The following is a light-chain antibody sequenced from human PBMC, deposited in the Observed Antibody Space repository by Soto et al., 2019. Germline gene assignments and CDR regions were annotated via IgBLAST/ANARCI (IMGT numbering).Light chain of an antibody. V-gene: IGLV2-14*01. J-gene: IGLJ1*01. CDR1: SGDVGSYDY. Sequence: SALTQPASVSGSPGQSITISCTGTSGDVGSYDYVSWYQQHPGKAPKLMIYEVSNRPSGVSDRFSGSKSGNTASLTISGLQAEDEADYYCSSYTSSDTGVFATGTKVTVL. CDR2: EVS. CDR3: SSYTSSDTGV.